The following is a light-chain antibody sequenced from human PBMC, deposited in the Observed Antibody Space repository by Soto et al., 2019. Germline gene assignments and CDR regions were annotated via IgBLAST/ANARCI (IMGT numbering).Light chain of an antibody. Sequence: DIVLTQTPLSSPVTLGQPASISCRSSQSLVHSDGNTYFNWLPQRPGQPPRLLMYKISKRFPGVPDRISGSAAGTDFTLKISRVEAEDVGVYYCMQATQSYPFGQVNKLEIK. CDR1: QSLVHSDGNTY. V-gene: IGKV2-24*01. CDR3: MQATQSYP. J-gene: IGKJ2*01. CDR2: KIS.